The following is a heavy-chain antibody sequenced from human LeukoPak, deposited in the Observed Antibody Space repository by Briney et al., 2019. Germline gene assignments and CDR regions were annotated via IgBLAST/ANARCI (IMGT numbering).Heavy chain of an antibody. Sequence: ASVKVSCKASGYTFTGYYMHWVRQAPGQGLEWMGWINPNSGGTNYAQKFQGRVTMTRDTSISTAYMELSRLRSDDTAVYYCARGSLDDFWSDYYDKWFDPWGQGTLVTVSS. D-gene: IGHD3-3*01. CDR2: INPNSGGT. J-gene: IGHJ5*02. CDR3: ARGSLDDFWSDYYDKWFDP. V-gene: IGHV1-2*02. CDR1: GYTFTGYY.